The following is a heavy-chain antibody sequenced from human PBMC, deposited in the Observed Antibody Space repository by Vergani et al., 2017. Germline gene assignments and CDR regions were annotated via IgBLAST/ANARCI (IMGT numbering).Heavy chain of an antibody. CDR2: IWYDGSNK. CDR3: AKYLRDSKDGLPDS. Sequence: QVQLVESGGGVVQPGRSLRLSCAASGFTFSSYGMHWVRQAPGKGLEWVAVIWYDGSNKYYADSVKGRFTISRDNSKNTLYLQMDSLRSEDTALYYCAKYLRDSKDGLPDSWGPGTLVIVSS. V-gene: IGHV3-33*06. CDR1: GFTFSSYG. D-gene: IGHD2-21*02. J-gene: IGHJ4*02.